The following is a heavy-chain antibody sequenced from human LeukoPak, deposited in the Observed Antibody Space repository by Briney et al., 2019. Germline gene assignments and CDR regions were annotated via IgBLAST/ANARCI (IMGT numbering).Heavy chain of an antibody. V-gene: IGHV4-34*01. J-gene: IGHJ3*02. CDR3: AKHRPRPITVIRGVKDAFDI. Sequence: PSETLSLTCAVYGGSFSGYYWSWIRQPPGKGLEWIGEINHSGSTNYNPSLKSRVTISVDTSKNQFSLKLSSVTAADTAVYYCAKHRPRPITVIRGVKDAFDIWGQGTMVTVSS. CDR2: INHSGST. D-gene: IGHD3-10*01. CDR1: GGSFSGYY.